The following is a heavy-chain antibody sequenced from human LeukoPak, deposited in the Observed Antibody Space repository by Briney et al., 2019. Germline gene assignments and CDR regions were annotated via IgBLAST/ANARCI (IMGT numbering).Heavy chain of an antibody. V-gene: IGHV4-59*01. CDR1: GGSISSYY. CDR3: ARGLSGYSYGYYFDY. Sequence: PSETLSLTCTVSGGSISSYYWNGIRQPPGKGLEWIGYIYYSGSTNYNPSLKSRVTISVDTSKNQFSLRLSSVTAADTAVYYCARGLSGYSYGYYFDYWGQGTLFTVSS. D-gene: IGHD5-18*01. J-gene: IGHJ4*02. CDR2: IYYSGST.